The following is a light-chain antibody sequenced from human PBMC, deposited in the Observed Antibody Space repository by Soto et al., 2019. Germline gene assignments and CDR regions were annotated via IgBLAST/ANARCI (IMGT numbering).Light chain of an antibody. CDR1: SSNIGAGYD. Sequence: QSVLTQPPSVSGAPGQRVTISCTGSSSNIGAGYDVHWYQQLPGTAPKLLIYGNSNRPSGVPDRFSGSKSGTSASLAITGLQPEDEADYYCQSYDRSLSGFYVFGTGTKVTVL. CDR2: GNS. V-gene: IGLV1-40*01. CDR3: QSYDRSLSGFYV. J-gene: IGLJ1*01.